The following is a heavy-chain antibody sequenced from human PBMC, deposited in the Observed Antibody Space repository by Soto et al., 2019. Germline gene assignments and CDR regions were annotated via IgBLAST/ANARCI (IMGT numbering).Heavy chain of an antibody. CDR1: GYTFTSYG. Sequence: ASVKVSCKASGYTFTSYGISWVRQAPGQGLEWMGWISAYSGSTNYAQKLQGRVTMTTDTSTSTAYMELWSLRSDDTAVYYCARSIAAAVDFDYWGQGTLVTVSS. CDR3: ARSIAAAVDFDY. J-gene: IGHJ4*02. D-gene: IGHD6-13*01. V-gene: IGHV1-18*01. CDR2: ISAYSGST.